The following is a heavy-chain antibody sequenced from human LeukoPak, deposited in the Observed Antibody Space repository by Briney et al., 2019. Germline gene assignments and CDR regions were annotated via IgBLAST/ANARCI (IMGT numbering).Heavy chain of an antibody. D-gene: IGHD1-26*01. CDR2: IYSSGST. J-gene: IGHJ4*02. CDR1: GGSISSGGYY. Sequence: PSETLSLTCTVSGGSISSGGYYWSWIRQPAGKGLEWIGRIYSSGSTNYDPSLKSRVTISVGTSKNQFSLKLSSVTAADTAVYYCARQGDIVGAKASFDYWGQGTLVTVSS. V-gene: IGHV4-61*02. CDR3: ARQGDIVGAKASFDY.